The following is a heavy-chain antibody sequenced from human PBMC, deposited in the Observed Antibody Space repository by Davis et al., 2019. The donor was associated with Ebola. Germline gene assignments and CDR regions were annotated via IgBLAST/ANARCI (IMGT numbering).Heavy chain of an antibody. D-gene: IGHD4-23*01. V-gene: IGHV4-59*01. J-gene: IGHJ5*02. Sequence: PSETLSLTCTVSGGSISSYYWSWIRQPPGKGLEWIGYIYYSGSTNYNPSLKSRVTISVDTSKNQFSLKLSSVTAADTAVYYCARDRSVTHSWFDPWGQGTLVTVSS. CDR2: IYYSGST. CDR1: GGSISSYY. CDR3: ARDRSVTHSWFDP.